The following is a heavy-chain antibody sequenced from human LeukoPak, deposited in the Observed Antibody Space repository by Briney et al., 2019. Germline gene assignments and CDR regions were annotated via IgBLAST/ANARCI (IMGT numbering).Heavy chain of an antibody. CDR2: ISGSGGST. D-gene: IGHD3-22*01. J-gene: IGHJ4*02. CDR3: ARVPGAMIVVGY. Sequence: GGSLRLSCAASGFTFSSYAMSWVRQAPGKGLEWVSAISGSGGSTYYADSVKGRFTISRDNSKNTLYLQMNSLRAEDTTVYYCARVPGAMIVVGYWGQGTLVTVSS. CDR1: GFTFSSYA. V-gene: IGHV3-23*01.